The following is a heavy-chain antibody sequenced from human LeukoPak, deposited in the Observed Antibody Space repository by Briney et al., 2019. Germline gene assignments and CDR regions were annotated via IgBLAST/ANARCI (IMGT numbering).Heavy chain of an antibody. CDR1: GFTFNNYN. D-gene: IGHD2/OR15-2a*01. V-gene: IGHV3-21*01. J-gene: IGHJ5*02. CDR3: ARGKTSQNIVTRKTYNWFDP. Sequence: TGGSLRLSCAASGFTFNNYNMNWVRQAPGKGLEWVSSITSSSTYIYYADSVKGRFTISRDNAKNSLYLQMKSLRAEDTAVYYCARGKTSQNIVTRKTYNWFDPWGQGTLVTVSS. CDR2: ITSSSTYI.